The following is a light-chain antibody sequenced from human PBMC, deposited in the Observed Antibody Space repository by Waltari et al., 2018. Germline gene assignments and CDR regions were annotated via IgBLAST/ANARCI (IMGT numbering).Light chain of an antibody. CDR1: QSITSR. Sequence: DIQMTQSPSSLSASVGDRVTITCRASQSITSRLNWYQQKPGKAPKVLIYAASSLQSGVPSRFSGSGSGAEFTLTISSLQPEDIATFSCQESYSTLYTFGQGTKVEIK. CDR2: AAS. J-gene: IGKJ2*01. CDR3: QESYSTLYT. V-gene: IGKV1-39*01.